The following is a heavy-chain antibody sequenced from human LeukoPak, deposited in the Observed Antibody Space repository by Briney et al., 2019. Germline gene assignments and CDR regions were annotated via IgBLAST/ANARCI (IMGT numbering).Heavy chain of an antibody. Sequence: PSQTLSLTCSVSGGSIRNHFWRWIRLPPAKGLEGSGNNYYPTNTNYNPSLAGQVTISADKSNNQSSLKLGPLPASDTAVYYCARDRNYFDPWGQGTRVTVSS. V-gene: IGHV4-59*11. CDR3: ARDRNYFDP. J-gene: IGHJ5*02. CDR1: GGSIRNHF. D-gene: IGHD4-11*01. CDR2: NYYPTNT.